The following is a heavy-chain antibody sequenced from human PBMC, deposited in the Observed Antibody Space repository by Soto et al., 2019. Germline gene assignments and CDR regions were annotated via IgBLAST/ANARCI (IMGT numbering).Heavy chain of an antibody. CDR3: ARQPTTADIDLWVDP. J-gene: IGHJ5*02. V-gene: IGHV4-39*01. CDR1: GGSISSSRSY. D-gene: IGHD2-2*01. CDR2: IFYSGST. Sequence: PLETLCLTCHVSGGSISSSRSYWAWIRQPPGKGLEWIANIFYSGSTYYNPSLASRVTVSVDTSKNQFSLKLSSVTAADTAVYYCARQPTTADIDLWVDPWGQGTLVTVSS.